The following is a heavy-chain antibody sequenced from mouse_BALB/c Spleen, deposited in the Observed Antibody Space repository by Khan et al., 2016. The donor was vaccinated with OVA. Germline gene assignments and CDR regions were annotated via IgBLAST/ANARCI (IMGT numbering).Heavy chain of an antibody. V-gene: IGHV1S81*02. CDR3: RRGGYVGFAY. CDR2: INPNNGGT. CDR1: GYTFTSYQ. Sequence: QVQLKQSGAELVKPGASVKLSCKASGYTFTSYQMYWVKQRPGQGLEWLGEINPNNGGTNFNEKFKSKATLTVDKSSSTAFMQLSSLTSEDSAVYYCRRGGYVGFAYWGQGTLVTVSA. D-gene: IGHD3-1*01. J-gene: IGHJ3*01.